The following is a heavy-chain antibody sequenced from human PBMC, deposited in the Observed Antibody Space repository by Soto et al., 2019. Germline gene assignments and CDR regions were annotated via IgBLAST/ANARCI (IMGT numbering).Heavy chain of an antibody. Sequence: EVQLVESGGGLVKPGGSLRLSCAASGFTFSSYTMNWVRQAPGKGLEWVSSISSSSSYIYYADSVKGRFIISRDDAKNSLYLQMNSLRAEDTAVYFCVRGRYCSGGGCVYYFDYWGQGTLVTVSS. CDR3: VRGRYCSGGGCVYYFDY. V-gene: IGHV3-21*01. J-gene: IGHJ4*02. CDR1: GFTFSSYT. CDR2: ISSSSSYI. D-gene: IGHD2-15*01.